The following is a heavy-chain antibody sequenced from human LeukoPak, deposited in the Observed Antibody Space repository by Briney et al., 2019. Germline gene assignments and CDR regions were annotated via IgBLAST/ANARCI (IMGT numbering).Heavy chain of an antibody. CDR1: GGSISSGDYY. D-gene: IGHD2-15*01. CDR2: IYYSGSA. CDR3: ARDRGSVTSRYFDL. Sequence: SETLSLTCTVSGGSISSGDYYWSWIRQPPGKGLEWIGYIYYSGSAYYNPSLKSRVTISVDTSKDQFSLKLTSVTAADTAVYYCARDRGSVTSRYFDLWGRGTLVTVSS. V-gene: IGHV4-30-4*01. J-gene: IGHJ2*01.